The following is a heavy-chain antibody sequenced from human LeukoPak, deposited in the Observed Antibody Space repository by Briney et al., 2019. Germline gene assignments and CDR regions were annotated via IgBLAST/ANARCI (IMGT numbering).Heavy chain of an antibody. Sequence: SETLSLTCTVSGGSISSHYRSWVRQPAGKGLEWIGRIYSSGSSNYNPSLKSRVTMSVDTSRKQLSLQVRSVTAADTAVYYCARGGRSYDSHGKFDPWGQGTLVTVSS. CDR2: IYSSGSS. CDR3: ARGGRSYDSHGKFDP. D-gene: IGHD5-18*01. J-gene: IGHJ5*02. V-gene: IGHV4-4*07. CDR1: GGSISSHY.